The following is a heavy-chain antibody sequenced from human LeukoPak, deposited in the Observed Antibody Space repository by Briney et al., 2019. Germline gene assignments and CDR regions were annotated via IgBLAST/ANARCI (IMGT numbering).Heavy chain of an antibody. J-gene: IGHJ4*02. V-gene: IGHV3-23*01. CDR1: GFTFSSYA. D-gene: IGHD3-10*01. Sequence: GGSLRLSCAASGFTFSSYAMSWVRQAPGKGLEWVSGISGSGGSTYYADSVKGRFSISRDNSKNTVYLQMNRLRAEDTAVYYCARAPMVRGAYYFDYWGQGTLVTVSS. CDR3: ARAPMVRGAYYFDY. CDR2: ISGSGGST.